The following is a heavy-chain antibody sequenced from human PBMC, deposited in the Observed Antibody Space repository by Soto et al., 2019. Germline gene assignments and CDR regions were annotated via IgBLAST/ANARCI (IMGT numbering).Heavy chain of an antibody. J-gene: IGHJ4*02. CDR2: ISSGGSTV. V-gene: IGHV3-11*04. CDR1: GFRFSDYY. CDR3: VRYCSTTLCNGVATRTFDY. Sequence: QVQLVESGGGLVKPGGSLRLSCAASGFRFSDYYMSWIRQAPGKGLEWVSYISSGGSTVYYADSVKGRFTISRDNTRNSLYLQMNSLRDEDTALYYCVRYCSTTLCNGVATRTFDYWGQGTLVTVSS. D-gene: IGHD2-2*01.